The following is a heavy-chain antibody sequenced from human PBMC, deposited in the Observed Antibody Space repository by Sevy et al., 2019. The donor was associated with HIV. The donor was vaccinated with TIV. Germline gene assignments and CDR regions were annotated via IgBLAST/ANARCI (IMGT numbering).Heavy chain of an antibody. CDR1: GFTFSSYW. Sequence: GGSLRLSCAASGFTFSSYWMSWVRQAPGKGLEWVAIIKQDGSERYYEDSVKGRFTISRDNTKNSLYLQMNSLRVEDTAVYYCARDSQNIVVVPAATINYYYSYYMDVWGKGTTVTVSS. D-gene: IGHD2-2*01. CDR2: IKQDGSER. CDR3: ARDSQNIVVVPAATINYYYSYYMDV. V-gene: IGHV3-7*01. J-gene: IGHJ6*03.